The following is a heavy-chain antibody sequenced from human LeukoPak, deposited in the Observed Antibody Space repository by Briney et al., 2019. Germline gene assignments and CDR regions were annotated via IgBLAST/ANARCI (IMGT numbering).Heavy chain of an antibody. D-gene: IGHD4-4*01. Sequence: GRSLRLSCAASGFTFSSYGMPWVRQAPGKGLEWVAVIWYDGSNKYYADSVKGRFTISRDNSKNTLYLQMNSLRAEDTAVYYCARVGTVTPPYYYYGMDVWGQGTTVTVSS. CDR2: IWYDGSNK. CDR1: GFTFSSYG. V-gene: IGHV3-33*01. J-gene: IGHJ6*02. CDR3: ARVGTVTPPYYYYGMDV.